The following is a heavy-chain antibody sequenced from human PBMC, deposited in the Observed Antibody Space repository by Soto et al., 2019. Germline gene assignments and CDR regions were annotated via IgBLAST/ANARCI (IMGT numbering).Heavy chain of an antibody. CDR1: GGSISSYF. CDR3: ARDYSRWHV. CDR2: IYYSGST. J-gene: IGHJ6*04. V-gene: IGHV4-59*01. D-gene: IGHD2-15*01. Sequence: PSETLSLTCTASGGSISSYFWSWIRQPPGKGLEWIGYIYYSGSTNYNPSLKSRVTISVDTSKNQFSLKLSSVTAADTAVYYCARDYSRWHVWGKGTTVTVSS.